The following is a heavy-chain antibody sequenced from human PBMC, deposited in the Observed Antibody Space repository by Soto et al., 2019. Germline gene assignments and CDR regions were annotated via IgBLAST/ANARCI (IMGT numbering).Heavy chain of an antibody. V-gene: IGHV1-69*12. CDR3: ARVYGGGSYYSYGMDV. CDR1: GGTFSSYA. CDR2: IIPIFGTA. J-gene: IGHJ6*02. D-gene: IGHD3-16*01. Sequence: QVQLVQSGAEVKKPGSSVKVSCKASGGTFSSYALSWVRQAPGQGLEWMGGIIPIFGTANYAQKFQGRVTLNADGSTSTAYMELSSLRSEDTAVYYCARVYGGGSYYSYGMDVWGQGTTVTVSS.